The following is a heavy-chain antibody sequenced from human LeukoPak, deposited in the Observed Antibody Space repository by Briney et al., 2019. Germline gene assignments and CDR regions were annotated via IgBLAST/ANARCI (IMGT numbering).Heavy chain of an antibody. Sequence: GGSLRLSCAASGFTVSSNYMTWVRQAPGKGLEWVSVIISGGSTYYADSVKGRLTISRDNSKNTLYLQMNSLRAEDTAVYYCARVSRCGGDCYTYFDYWGQGTLVTVSS. CDR3: ARVSRCGGDCYTYFDY. V-gene: IGHV3-53*01. J-gene: IGHJ4*02. CDR1: GFTVSSNY. CDR2: IISGGST. D-gene: IGHD2-21*02.